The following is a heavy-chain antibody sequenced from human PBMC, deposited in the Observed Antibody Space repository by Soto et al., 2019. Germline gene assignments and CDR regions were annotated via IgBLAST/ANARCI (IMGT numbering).Heavy chain of an antibody. CDR3: ARGRNAASGQYYKDHQ. D-gene: IGHD3-10*01. J-gene: IGHJ4*02. CDR1: GFTFSSNW. V-gene: IGHV3-74*01. Sequence: EVQLVESGGDLVQPGGSLRLSCEASGFTFSSNWMHWVRQAPGKGLVWVSRMNPDGSTRGYADSVKGRFTISRDNAKNTLYQQMNSLRAEDTAVYYCARGRNAASGQYYKDHQWGQGTLVTVS. CDR2: MNPDGSTR.